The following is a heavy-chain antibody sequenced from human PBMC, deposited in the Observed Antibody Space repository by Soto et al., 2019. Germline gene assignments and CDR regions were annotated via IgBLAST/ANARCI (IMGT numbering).Heavy chain of an antibody. CDR2: IYYSGST. D-gene: IGHD2-21*02. J-gene: IGHJ6*02. V-gene: IGHV4-31*03. CDR3: ARDQDPATASYYYGMDV. CDR1: GGSISSGGYY. Sequence: QVQLQESGPGLVKPSQTLSLTCTVSGGSISSGGYYWSWIRQHPGKGLEWIGYIYYSGSTYYNPSRKSRVTISVDTSKNQFSLKLSSVTAADTAVYYCARDQDPATASYYYGMDVWGQGTTVTVSS.